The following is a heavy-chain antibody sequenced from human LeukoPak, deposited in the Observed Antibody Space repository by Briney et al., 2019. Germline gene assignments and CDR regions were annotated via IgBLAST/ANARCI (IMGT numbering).Heavy chain of an antibody. CDR2: LSYSGSI. CDR1: GGSISSSSYY. Sequence: PSETLSLTCTVSGGSISSSSYYWGWIRQPPGKGLEWIGSLSYSGSIYYNPSLKSRVTISVDTSKNQFSLKLSSVTAADTAVYYCARDGDYGGTDSWGQGALVTVSS. D-gene: IGHD4-23*01. CDR3: ARDGDYGGTDS. V-gene: IGHV4-39*07. J-gene: IGHJ5*01.